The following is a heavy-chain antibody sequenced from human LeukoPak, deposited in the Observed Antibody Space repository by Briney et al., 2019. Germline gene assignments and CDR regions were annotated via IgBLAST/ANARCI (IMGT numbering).Heavy chain of an antibody. Sequence: GGSLRLSCAASGFTFSSFGMHWVRQAPGKGLEWVAVIWYGASNKYYADSVKGRFTISRDNSKNTLYLQMNTLRDDDTAVYYCVRGVGVSRFNYLDSWGQGTLVIVSS. CDR1: GFTFSSFG. CDR3: VRGVGVSRFNYLDS. CDR2: IWYGASNK. V-gene: IGHV3-33*01. D-gene: IGHD6-13*01. J-gene: IGHJ4*02.